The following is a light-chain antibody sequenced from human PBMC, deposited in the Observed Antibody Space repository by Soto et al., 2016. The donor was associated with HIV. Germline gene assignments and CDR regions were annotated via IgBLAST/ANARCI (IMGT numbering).Light chain of an antibody. CDR1: NIGTKT. J-gene: IGLJ2*01. Sequence: SYVLTQPLSVSVAPGKTAKIPCEGNNIGTKTVDWYQQRPGQAPVLVVYDDGDRPSGIPERFSGSNSVNTATLTISGVEAGDEADYYCQVWDTSSDHVVFGGGTKLTVL. V-gene: IGLV3-21*01. CDR2: DDG. CDR3: QVWDTSSDHVV.